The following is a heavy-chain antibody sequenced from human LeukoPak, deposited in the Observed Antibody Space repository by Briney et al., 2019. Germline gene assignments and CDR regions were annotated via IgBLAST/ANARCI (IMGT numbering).Heavy chain of an antibody. J-gene: IGHJ4*02. Sequence: GGSLRLSCAASGLTFSDYAMTWVRQAPGKGLEWVSSLTGSGSNTYNADSVKGRFSISRDNSKNTLYLQMNSLRAEDTAVYFCARIITGGQYDLDYWGQGTLVTVSS. V-gene: IGHV3-23*01. CDR3: ARIITGGQYDLDY. D-gene: IGHD7-27*01. CDR1: GLTFSDYA. CDR2: LTGSGSNT.